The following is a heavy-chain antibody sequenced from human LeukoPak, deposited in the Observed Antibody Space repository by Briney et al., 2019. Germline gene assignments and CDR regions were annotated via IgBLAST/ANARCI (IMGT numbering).Heavy chain of an antibody. CDR3: ARDRNIVVVAPEPNWFDP. CDR2: ISAYNGNT. J-gene: IGHJ5*02. V-gene: IGHV1-18*01. Sequence: ASVKVSCKASGYTFTSYGISWVRQAPGQGLEWMGCISAYNGNTNYAQKLQGRVTMTTDTSTSTAYMELRSLRSDDTPVYYCARDRNIVVVAPEPNWFDPWGQGTLVTVSS. D-gene: IGHD2-15*01. CDR1: GYTFTSYG.